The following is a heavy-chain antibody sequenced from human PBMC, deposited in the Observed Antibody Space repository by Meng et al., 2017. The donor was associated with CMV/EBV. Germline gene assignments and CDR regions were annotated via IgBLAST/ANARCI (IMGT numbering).Heavy chain of an antibody. CDR3: ARSIAARPYRYNWFDP. Sequence: QLQCSAPGLVMPSETLSLTCPVSEGSIISRGFYWGWIRQPPGKGLEWIGSIYYSGSTYYNPSLKSRVTISVDTSKNQFSLKLSSVTAADTAVYYCARSIAARPYRYNWFDPWGQGTLVTVSS. J-gene: IGHJ5*02. D-gene: IGHD6-6*01. CDR2: IYYSGST. CDR1: EGSIISRGFY. V-gene: IGHV4-39*07.